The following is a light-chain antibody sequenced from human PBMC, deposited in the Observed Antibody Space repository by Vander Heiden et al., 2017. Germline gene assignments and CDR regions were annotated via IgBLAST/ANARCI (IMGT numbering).Light chain of an antibody. CDR1: SSHIGAGYD. Sequence: QSVLTQPPSVSGAPGQRVTISCTGSSSHIGAGYDVHWDQQLPGTATKLLIVGNSNRPSGVPDRFSGSKSGTSASLAITGLQAEDEADYYCQYYDSSLSGSVFGGGTKLTVL. CDR2: GNS. J-gene: IGLJ3*02. CDR3: QYYDSSLSGSV. V-gene: IGLV1-40*01.